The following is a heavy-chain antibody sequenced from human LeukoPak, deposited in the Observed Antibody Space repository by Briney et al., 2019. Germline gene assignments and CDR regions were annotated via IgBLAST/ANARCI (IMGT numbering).Heavy chain of an antibody. Sequence: ASETLSLTCVVSGGSVSGYWGWIRQPPGRGLEWIGYIYYSGSTNYNPSLKSRVTISVDTSKNQFSLKLSSVTAADTAVYYCARLLIGPYSSSWTFDYWGQGTLVTVSS. CDR2: IYYSGST. CDR1: GGSVSGY. J-gene: IGHJ4*02. D-gene: IGHD6-13*01. V-gene: IGHV4-59*02. CDR3: ARLLIGPYSSSWTFDY.